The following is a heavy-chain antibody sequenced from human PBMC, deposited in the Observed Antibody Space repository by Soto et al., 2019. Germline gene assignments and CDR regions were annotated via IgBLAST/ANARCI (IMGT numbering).Heavy chain of an antibody. D-gene: IGHD1-1*01. CDR3: GRDPPGLTTEGAPSYFDL. CDR1: GASLSGSY. Sequence: QVQLQESGPGLVKTSETLSLTCTVSGASLSGSYWSWIRRPAGKGLEWIGRIYFTGSTNYNPSLRGRVTMSVDTSKNQFSLRLNSVTAADTAMYYCGRDPPGLTTEGAPSYFDLWGRGTLVTVSS. J-gene: IGHJ2*01. CDR2: IYFTGST. V-gene: IGHV4-4*07.